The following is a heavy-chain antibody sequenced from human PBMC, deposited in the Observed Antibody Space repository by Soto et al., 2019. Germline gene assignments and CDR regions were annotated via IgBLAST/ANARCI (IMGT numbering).Heavy chain of an antibody. CDR3: ARGGDYYYGLDV. V-gene: IGHV1-18*01. CDR1: GYTFTSYG. D-gene: IGHD3-16*01. Sequence: APVKASCKASGYTFTSYGVSWVRQAPGQGLEWMGWISAFNGQTNYIQKVQGRVTLTTEASTSTAYMELRSLRSDDTAVYYCARGGDYYYGLDVWGQGTTVTVSS. CDR2: ISAFNGQT. J-gene: IGHJ6*02.